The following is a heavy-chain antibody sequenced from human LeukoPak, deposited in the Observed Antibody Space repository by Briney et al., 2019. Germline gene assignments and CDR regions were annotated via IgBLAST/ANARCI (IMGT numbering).Heavy chain of an antibody. D-gene: IGHD3-10*01. J-gene: IGHJ5*02. Sequence: SETLSLTCTVSGYSISSGYYWGWIRQPPGKGLEWIGSIYHSGSTYYNPSLKSRVTISVDTSKNQFSLQLNSVTPEDTAVYYCARASHGSVSYNNWFDPWGQGTLVTVSS. CDR2: IYHSGST. V-gene: IGHV4-38-2*02. CDR1: GYSISSGYY. CDR3: ARASHGSVSYNNWFDP.